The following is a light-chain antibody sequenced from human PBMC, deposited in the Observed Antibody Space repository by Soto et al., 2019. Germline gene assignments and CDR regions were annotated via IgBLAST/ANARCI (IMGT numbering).Light chain of an antibody. CDR3: QKYNSAPWT. V-gene: IGKV1-27*01. CDR2: AAS. Sequence: DIQMTQSPSSVSASVGDRVTITCRASQAISNYLAWYQQKPGEVPKVLIYAASTLQSGVPSRFSGSGSGTDFTLTITSLQPEDVATYYCQKYNSAPWTFGQGTKVEIK. CDR1: QAISNY. J-gene: IGKJ1*01.